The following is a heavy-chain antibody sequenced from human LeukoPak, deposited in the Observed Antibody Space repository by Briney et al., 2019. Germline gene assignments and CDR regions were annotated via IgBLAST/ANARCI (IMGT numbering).Heavy chain of an antibody. V-gene: IGHV3-21*01. Sequence: GGSLRLSCAASGFTFSNFNMNWVRQAPGKGLEWVSSIITSSSHTYYADSEKGLFTISRDNTNNSLYMQMNSLRAENTAFYCWTSDPGQDDYWGQGTLVTVSS. J-gene: IGHJ4*02. CDR1: GFTFSNFN. CDR3: TSDPGQDDY. CDR2: IITSSSHT.